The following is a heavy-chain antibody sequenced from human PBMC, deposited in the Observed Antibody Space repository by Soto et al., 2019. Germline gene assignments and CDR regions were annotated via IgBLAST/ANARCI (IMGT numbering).Heavy chain of an antibody. D-gene: IGHD6-13*01. CDR2: FYYSGST. Sequence: PSETLSLTCTVSGGSIGSNNYNWGWIRQPPGKGLEWIGNFYYSGSTYYNPSLKSRVTISRDNAKSSLSLQMNSLRAEDTGLYWCTRGGSGSSWYWLAWGQGTLVTVSS. CDR1: GGSIGSNNYN. V-gene: IGHV4-39*02. CDR3: TRGGSGSSWYWLA. J-gene: IGHJ5*02.